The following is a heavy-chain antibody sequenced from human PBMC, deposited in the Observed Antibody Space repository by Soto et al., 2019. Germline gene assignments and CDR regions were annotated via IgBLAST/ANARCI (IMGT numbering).Heavy chain of an antibody. CDR3: ARVVSGSYFDY. J-gene: IGHJ4*02. Sequence: LVNPTQTLTLTCSFSGFSLSTSGVGVGWIRQPPGKALEWIGYIYYSGTTHYNPSLKSRVTISVDTSKNQFSLKLSSVTAADTAVYYCARVVSGSYFDYWGQGTLVTVSS. CDR2: IYYSGTT. V-gene: IGHV4-31*03. D-gene: IGHD1-26*01. CDR1: GFSLSTSGVG.